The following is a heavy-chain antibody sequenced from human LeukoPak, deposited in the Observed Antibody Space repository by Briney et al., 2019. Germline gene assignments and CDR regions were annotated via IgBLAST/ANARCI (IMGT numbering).Heavy chain of an antibody. CDR1: GFTFSSYG. CDR3: AKDKGDYSNFDAFDI. V-gene: IGHV3-30*02. D-gene: IGHD4-11*01. J-gene: IGHJ3*02. Sequence: GGSLRLSCAASGFTFSSYGMHWVRQAPGKGLEWVAFIRYDGSNKYYADSVKGRFTISRDNSKNTLYLQMNSLRAEDTAVYYCAKDKGDYSNFDAFDIWGQGTMVTVSS. CDR2: IRYDGSNK.